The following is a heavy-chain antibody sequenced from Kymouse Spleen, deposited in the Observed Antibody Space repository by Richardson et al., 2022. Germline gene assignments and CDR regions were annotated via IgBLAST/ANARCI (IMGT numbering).Heavy chain of an antibody. D-gene: IGHD2-15*01. CDR3: ARVPRSSGMDV. CDR2: TRNKANSYTT. V-gene: IGHV3-72*01. CDR1: GFTFSDHY. Sequence: EVQLVESGGGLVQPGGSLRLSCAASGFTFSDHYMDWVRQAPGKGLEWVGRTRNKANSYTTEYAASVKGRFTISRDDSKNSLYLQMNSLKTEDTAVYYCARVPRSSGMDVWGQGTTVTVSS. J-gene: IGHJ6*02.